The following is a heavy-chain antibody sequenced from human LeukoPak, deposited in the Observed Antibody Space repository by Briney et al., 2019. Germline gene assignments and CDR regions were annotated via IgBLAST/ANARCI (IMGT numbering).Heavy chain of an antibody. CDR1: GFTFSSYS. J-gene: IGHJ4*02. D-gene: IGHD2-2*01. V-gene: IGHV3-21*01. Sequence: GGSLRLSCAASGFTFSSYSMNWVRQAPGKGLEWVSSIGSSSSYIYYADSVKGRFTISRDNAKNSLYLQMNSLRAEDTAVYYCARAAPGASCDYWGQGTLVTVSS. CDR3: ARAAPGASCDY. CDR2: IGSSSSYI.